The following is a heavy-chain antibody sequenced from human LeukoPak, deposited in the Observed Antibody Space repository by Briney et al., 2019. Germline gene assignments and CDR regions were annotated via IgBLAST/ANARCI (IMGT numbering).Heavy chain of an antibody. D-gene: IGHD5-24*01. CDR3: ARRKRWLQLSKISRYFDY. Sequence: SETLSLTCTVSGGSISSSSYYWGWIRQPPGKGLEWIGSIYYSGSTYYNPSLKSRVTISVDTSKNQFSLKLSSVTAADTAVYYCARRKRWLQLSKISRYFDYWGQGTLVTVSS. V-gene: IGHV4-39*07. CDR1: GGSISSSSYY. CDR2: IYYSGST. J-gene: IGHJ4*02.